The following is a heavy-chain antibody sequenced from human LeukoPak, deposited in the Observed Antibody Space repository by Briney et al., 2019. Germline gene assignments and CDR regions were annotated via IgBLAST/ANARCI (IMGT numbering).Heavy chain of an antibody. V-gene: IGHV4-34*01. D-gene: IGHD5-12*01. J-gene: IGHJ4*02. Sequence: SVTLSLTCAVYGGSFSGYYWSWIRQPPGKGLEWIGEINHSGSTNYNPSLKSRVTISVDTSKNQFSLKLSSVTAADTAVYYCARGRASFDYWGQGTLVTVSS. CDR1: GGSFSGYY. CDR3: ARGRASFDY. CDR2: INHSGST.